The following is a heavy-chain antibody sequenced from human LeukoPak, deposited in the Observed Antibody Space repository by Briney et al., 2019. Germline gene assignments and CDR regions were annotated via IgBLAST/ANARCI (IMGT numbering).Heavy chain of an antibody. D-gene: IGHD3-22*01. CDR3: ARVGGLNPPNFYDRSGFFDY. Sequence: SETLSPTCTVSGASISSGSYYGSSIRQPAGKGLGWIGRMFTSATTNYNPSLKRRVTISVDTYKNQFSLKLSSVTAADTAVYYCARVGGLNPPNFYDRSGFFDYWGQGTLVTVSS. J-gene: IGHJ4*02. CDR2: MFTSATT. CDR1: GASISSGSYY. V-gene: IGHV4-61*02.